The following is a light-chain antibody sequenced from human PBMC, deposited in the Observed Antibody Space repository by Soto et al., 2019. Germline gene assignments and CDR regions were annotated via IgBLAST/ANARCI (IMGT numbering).Light chain of an antibody. CDR3: QAWDSTTEV. CDR2: QDT. V-gene: IGLV3-1*01. Sequence: YELTQPPSVSVSPGQTASITCSGDELGDKYASWYQQKTGQSPILVIYQDTNRPSGIHERFSGSNSGNTATLTISGTQAMDEANYYCQAWDSTTEVFGGGTQLTVL. J-gene: IGLJ2*01. CDR1: ELGDKY.